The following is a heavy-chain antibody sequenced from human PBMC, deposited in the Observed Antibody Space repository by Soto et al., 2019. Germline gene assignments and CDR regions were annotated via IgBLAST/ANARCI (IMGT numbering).Heavy chain of an antibody. CDR3: ARDRYYGSGSYYRPLFDY. Sequence: QVQLVESGGGVVQPGRSLRLSCAASGFTFSSYAMHWVRQAPGKGLEWVAVISYDGSNKYYADSVKGRFTISRDNSKNTLYLQMNSLRAEDTAVYYCARDRYYGSGSYYRPLFDYWGQGTLVTVSS. J-gene: IGHJ4*02. CDR2: ISYDGSNK. D-gene: IGHD3-10*01. CDR1: GFTFSSYA. V-gene: IGHV3-30-3*01.